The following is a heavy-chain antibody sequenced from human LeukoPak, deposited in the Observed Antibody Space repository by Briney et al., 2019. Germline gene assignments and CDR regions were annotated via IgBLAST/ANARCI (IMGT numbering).Heavy chain of an antibody. CDR3: ARVGQLRFLEWLLADY. J-gene: IGHJ4*02. D-gene: IGHD3-3*01. V-gene: IGHV1-2*02. CDR1: GYTFTGYY. CDR2: INPNSGGT. Sequence: ASVKVSCKASGYTFTGYYMHWVRQAPGQGLEWIGWINPNSGGTNYAQKFQGRVTMTRDTSISTAYMELSRLRSDDTAVYYCARVGQLRFLEWLLADYWGQGTLVTVSS.